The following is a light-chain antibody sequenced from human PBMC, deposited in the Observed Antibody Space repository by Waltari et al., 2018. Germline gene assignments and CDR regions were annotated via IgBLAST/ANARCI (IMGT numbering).Light chain of an antibody. Sequence: QSALTQPRSVSGSPGQSVTIPCTGTSGDVGGYSDVSWYQHHPGKAPKFMIYDVSERPSGVPDRFSGSKSGNTASLTISGLQPEDEADYYCCSYAGTYWVFGGGTKLTVL. J-gene: IGLJ3*02. CDR2: DVS. CDR1: SGDVGGYSD. CDR3: CSYAGTYWV. V-gene: IGLV2-11*01.